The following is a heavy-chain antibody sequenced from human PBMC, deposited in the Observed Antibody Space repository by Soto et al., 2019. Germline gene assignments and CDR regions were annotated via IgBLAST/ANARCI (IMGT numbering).Heavy chain of an antibody. V-gene: IGHV3-30*18. CDR2: ISYDGSNK. D-gene: IGHD6-13*01. CDR3: AKDRGSTWSSFDY. CDR1: GFTFSSYG. J-gene: IGHJ4*02. Sequence: QVQLVESGGGVVQPGRTLRLSCAASGFTFSSYGMHWVRQAPGKGLEWVAVISYDGSNKYYADSVKGRFTISRDYSKNTLYLPMNSLRPEDTAVYYCAKDRGSTWSSFDYWGQGTLVTVSS.